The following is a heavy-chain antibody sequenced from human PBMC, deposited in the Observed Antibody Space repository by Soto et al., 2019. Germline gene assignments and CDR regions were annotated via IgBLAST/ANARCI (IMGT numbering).Heavy chain of an antibody. CDR3: AKDLTRQLAYWLDP. D-gene: IGHD6-6*01. J-gene: IGHJ5*02. CDR1: GSSFTGYY. CDR2: INAHSGGT. V-gene: IGHV1-2*02. Sequence: ASVKVSCKASGSSFTGYYIHWLRQAPGQGLEWMGWINAHSGGTEYAQKSQGRVTLTRDTSIATAYLTLPSLTSDDTALYYCAKDLTRQLAYWLDPWGQGILVTVS.